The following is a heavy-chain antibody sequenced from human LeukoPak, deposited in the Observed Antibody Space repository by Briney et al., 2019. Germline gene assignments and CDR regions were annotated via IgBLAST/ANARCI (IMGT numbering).Heavy chain of an antibody. J-gene: IGHJ4*02. CDR1: GGSISSSSYY. D-gene: IGHD2-21*02. V-gene: IGHV4-39*01. Sequence: PSETLSLTCTVSGGSISSSSYYWGWIRQPPGKGLEWIGSIYYSGSTYYNPSLKSRVTISVDTSKNQFSLKLSSVTAADTAVYYCARLHRVVVTADYWGQGTLVTVSS. CDR3: ARLHRVVVTADY. CDR2: IYYSGST.